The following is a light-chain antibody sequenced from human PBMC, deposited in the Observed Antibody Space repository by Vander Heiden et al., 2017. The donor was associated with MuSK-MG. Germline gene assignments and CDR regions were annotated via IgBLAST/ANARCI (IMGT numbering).Light chain of an antibody. CDR1: TSDVGGYHY. J-gene: IGLJ2*01. CDR2: DVS. V-gene: IGLV2-14*03. Sequence: QYALTQPASVSGSPGQSITISCTGTTSDVGGYHYVSWYQHHPGKAPKLMIYDVSYRPSGVSNRFSASKSGNTASLTISGLQGEDEADYYCSSYTTNTPVVFGGGTKLTVL. CDR3: SSYTTNTPVV.